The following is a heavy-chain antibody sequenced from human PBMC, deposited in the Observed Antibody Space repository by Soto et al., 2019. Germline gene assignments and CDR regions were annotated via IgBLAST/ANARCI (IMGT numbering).Heavy chain of an antibody. D-gene: IGHD3-3*01. CDR3: ARINDFRYYYGMDV. CDR1: GYTFTSYG. J-gene: IGHJ6*02. V-gene: IGHV1-18*01. CDR2: ISAYNGNT. Sequence: ASVKVSCTASGYTFTSYGISWVRQAPGQGLEWMGWISAYNGNTNYAQKLQGRVTMTTDTSTSTAYMELRSLRSDDTAVYYCARINDFRYYYGMDVWGQGTTVTVS.